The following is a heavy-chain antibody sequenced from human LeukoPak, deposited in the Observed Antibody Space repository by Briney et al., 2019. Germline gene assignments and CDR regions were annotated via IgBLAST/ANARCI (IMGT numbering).Heavy chain of an antibody. CDR2: ISGSGDST. CDR3: AKSGSGWYRFDC. D-gene: IGHD6-19*01. V-gene: IGHV3-23*01. J-gene: IGHJ4*02. CDR1: GFTFSSYA. Sequence: GGSLRLSCAASGFTFSSYAMHWVRQAPGKGLEWVSAISGSGDSTYYADSVKGRFTISRDNSKNTLYLQMNGLRAEDTAVYYCAKSGSGWYRFDCWGQGTLVTVSS.